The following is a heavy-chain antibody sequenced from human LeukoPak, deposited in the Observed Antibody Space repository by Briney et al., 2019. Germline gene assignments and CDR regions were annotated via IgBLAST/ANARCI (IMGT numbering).Heavy chain of an antibody. CDR1: GFTFSTYW. CDR2: IRQDGSEK. Sequence: GSLRLSCAASGFTFSTYWMSWVRQAPGKGLEWVANIRQDGSEKYYVDSVKGRFTISRDNAKNSLYLQMNSLRAEDTAMYYCARDSAGNDYWGQGTLVTVSS. CDR3: ARDSAGNDY. V-gene: IGHV3-7*01. D-gene: IGHD6-13*01. J-gene: IGHJ4*02.